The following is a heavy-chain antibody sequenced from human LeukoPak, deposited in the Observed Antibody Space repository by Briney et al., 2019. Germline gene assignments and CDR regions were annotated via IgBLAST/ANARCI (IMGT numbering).Heavy chain of an antibody. V-gene: IGHV3-7*01. CDR1: GFTLSSYW. CDR2: IKQDGSEK. J-gene: IGHJ3*02. Sequence: GGSLRLSCAASGFTLSSYWITWVRQAPGRGLEWVANIKQDGSEKYYVGSVKGRFTISRENAKNSVYLQMDSLRAEDTAVYYCASSSDAFDIWGQGTMVTVS. D-gene: IGHD6-6*01. CDR3: ASSSDAFDI.